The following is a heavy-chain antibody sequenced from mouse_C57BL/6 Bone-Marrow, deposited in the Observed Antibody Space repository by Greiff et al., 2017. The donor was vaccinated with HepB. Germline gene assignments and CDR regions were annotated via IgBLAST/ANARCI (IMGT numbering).Heavy chain of an antibody. D-gene: IGHD2-3*01. CDR3: AIDGCYAMDY. J-gene: IGHJ4*01. V-gene: IGHV1-81*01. Sequence: VHLVESGAELARPGASVKLSCKASGYTFTSYGISWVKQRTGQGLEWIGEIYPRSGNTYYNEKFKGKATLTADKSSSTAYMELRSLTSEDSAVYFCAIDGCYAMDYWGQGTSVTVSS. CDR2: IYPRSGNT. CDR1: GYTFTSYG.